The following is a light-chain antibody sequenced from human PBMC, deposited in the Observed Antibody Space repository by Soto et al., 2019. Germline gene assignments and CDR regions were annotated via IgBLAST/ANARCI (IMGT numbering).Light chain of an antibody. J-gene: IGLJ3*02. Sequence: QSVLSQTPSVSGTLGQRVTISCSGSSFNIESNAVNWYQQVPGAAPKLLIYKNNHRPSGVPDRFSGSKSGTSASLAISGLQSADETDYYCAAWDDSRNAWVFGGGTKLTVL. V-gene: IGLV1-44*01. CDR2: KNN. CDR1: SFNIESNA. CDR3: AAWDDSRNAWV.